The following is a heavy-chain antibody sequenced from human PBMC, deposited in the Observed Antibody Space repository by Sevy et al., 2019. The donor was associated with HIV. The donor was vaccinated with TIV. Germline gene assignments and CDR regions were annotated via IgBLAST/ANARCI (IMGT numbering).Heavy chain of an antibody. CDR3: AKIPAGGSYCSYFDS. J-gene: IGHJ4*02. CDR2: IAYDGGNK. Sequence: GGSPRLSCAASGFSFNKYGMHWVRQAPGEGLEWVAVIAYDGGNKYYTDSVKGRFTISRDNSKNTLYLQMNSLRAEDTAVYYCAKIPAGGSYCSYFDSWGQGTLVTVSS. D-gene: IGHD1-26*01. V-gene: IGHV3-30*18. CDR1: GFSFNKYG.